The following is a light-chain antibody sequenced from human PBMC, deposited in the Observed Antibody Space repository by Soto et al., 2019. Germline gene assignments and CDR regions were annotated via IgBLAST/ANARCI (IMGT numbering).Light chain of an antibody. CDR2: DVS. J-gene: IGLJ2*01. CDR1: SSDVGGYNY. V-gene: IGLV2-14*01. CDR3: SSYTSSSTLVV. Sequence: QSALTQPASVSGSPGQSITISCTGTSSDVGGYNYVSWYQQHPGKAPKLMIYDVSNRPSGVSNRFSGSKSGNTASLTISGLPAEDEAYYYCSSYTSSSTLVVFGGGTKLTVL.